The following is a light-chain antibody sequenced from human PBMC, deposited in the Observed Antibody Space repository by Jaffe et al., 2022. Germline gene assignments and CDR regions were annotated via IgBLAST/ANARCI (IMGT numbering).Light chain of an antibody. J-gene: IGLJ1*01. CDR2: EVN. CDR1: SSDVGNYNL. Sequence: QSALTQPASVSGSPGQSITISCTGTSSDVGNYNLVSWYQQHPGKAPKLMIYEVNERPSGISNRFSGSKSGTTASLTISGLQAEDEADYSCCSYAGSSSYVFGTGTKVTVL. V-gene: IGLV2-23*02. CDR3: CSYAGSSSYV.